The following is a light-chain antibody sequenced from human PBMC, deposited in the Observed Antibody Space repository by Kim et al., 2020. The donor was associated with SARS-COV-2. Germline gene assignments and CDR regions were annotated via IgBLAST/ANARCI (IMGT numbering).Light chain of an antibody. V-gene: IGLV4-69*01. J-gene: IGLJ3*02. CDR3: QTWGSGIRV. CDR2: VNSDGSH. CDR1: SGHSSYA. Sequence: ASVKLPCTLSSGHSSYAIAWHQQQPEKGPRYLMKVNSDGSHSKGDWIPDRFSGSSSGAERYLTISSLQSEDEADYYCQTWGSGIRVFGGGTQLTDL.